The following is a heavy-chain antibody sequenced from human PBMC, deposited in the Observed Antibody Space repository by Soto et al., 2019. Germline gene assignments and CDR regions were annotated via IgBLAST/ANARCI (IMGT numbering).Heavy chain of an antibody. CDR1: GYTFTSYD. J-gene: IGHJ3*02. V-gene: IGHV1-8*01. D-gene: IGHD3-22*01. CDR2: MNPNSGNT. Sequence: GASLKVSCKASGYTFTSYDINWVRQATGQGLEWMGWMNPNSGNTGYAQKFQGRVTMTRNTSISTAYMELSSLRSEDTAVYYCARGAKRNYYDSSGKDAFDIWGQGTMVTVSS. CDR3: ARGAKRNYYDSSGKDAFDI.